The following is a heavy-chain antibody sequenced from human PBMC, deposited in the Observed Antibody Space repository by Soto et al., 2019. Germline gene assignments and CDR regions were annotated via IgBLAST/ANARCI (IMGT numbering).Heavy chain of an antibody. CDR1: GYAFNKHG. CDR2: ISTYSDRA. V-gene: IGHV1-18*01. J-gene: IGHJ3*01. D-gene: IGHD2-2*01. Sequence: QIQLVQSGAEVKKAGASVKVSCKASGYAFNKHGISWVRQAPGQGLEWMGWISTYSDRADYAQKFQGRLTMTTDTYMTRAYMDLRSLRSDDTAIYFCVRALDCSSFSCVDSFDFWGQGTM. CDR3: VRALDCSSFSCVDSFDF.